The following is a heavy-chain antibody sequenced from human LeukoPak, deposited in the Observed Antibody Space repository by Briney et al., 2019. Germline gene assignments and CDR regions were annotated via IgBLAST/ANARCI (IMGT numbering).Heavy chain of an antibody. J-gene: IGHJ5*02. CDR2: TYYRSKWYN. V-gene: IGHV6-1*01. Sequence: SQTLSLTCAISGDSVSNNTTAWNWIRQSPARGLEWLGRTYYRSKWYNDYAVSVQSRIIINPDTSKNQLSLQLDFVTPEDTAVYYCARGGGHFDPWGQGTLVTVSS. CDR3: ARGGGHFDP. CDR1: GDSVSNNTTA. D-gene: IGHD3-16*01.